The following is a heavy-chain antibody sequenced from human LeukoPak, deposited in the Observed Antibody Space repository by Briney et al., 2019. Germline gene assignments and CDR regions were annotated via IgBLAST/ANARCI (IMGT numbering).Heavy chain of an antibody. D-gene: IGHD4-23*01. J-gene: IGHJ3*02. CDR3: AREPPLTTVVTPEDAFDI. V-gene: IGHV1-46*01. CDR2: INPSGGST. Sequence: ASVKVSCKASGYTFTSYYIHWVRQAPGQGLEWMGRINPSGGSTSYAQKFQGRVTMTRDTSTSTVYMELSSLRSEDTAVYYCAREPPLTTVVTPEDAFDIWGQGTMVTVSS. CDR1: GYTFTSYY.